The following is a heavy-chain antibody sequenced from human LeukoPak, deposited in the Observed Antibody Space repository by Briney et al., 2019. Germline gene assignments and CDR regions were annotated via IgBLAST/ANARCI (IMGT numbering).Heavy chain of an antibody. CDR3: ARDPTFYYGSGSFWYFDY. V-gene: IGHV3-30*03. J-gene: IGHJ4*02. D-gene: IGHD3-10*01. CDR1: GFTFSTYG. Sequence: PGGPLRLSCAASGFTFSTYGLHWVRQAPGKGLEWVAVISYDGSHIYYADSVKGRFTISRDNSKNTLYLQMNSLRAEDTAVYYCARDPTFYYGSGSFWYFDYWGQGTLVTVSS. CDR2: ISYDGSHI.